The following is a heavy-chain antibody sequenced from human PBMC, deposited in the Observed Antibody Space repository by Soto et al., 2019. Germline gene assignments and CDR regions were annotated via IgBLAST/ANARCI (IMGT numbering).Heavy chain of an antibody. CDR2: VSGDNGHT. Sequence: QVQLVQSGAEVKKPGASVKVSCKASGYTFTTHGISWVRQAPGQGLEWMGWVSGDNGHTNYAQSLPGRVTMTTETSTNTAYMELRSLRSDDMAVYYCARDLGYCRSGTCYREWFDPWGQGTLVTVSS. CDR1: GYTFTTHG. CDR3: ARDLGYCRSGTCYREWFDP. J-gene: IGHJ5*02. D-gene: IGHD2-15*01. V-gene: IGHV1-18*03.